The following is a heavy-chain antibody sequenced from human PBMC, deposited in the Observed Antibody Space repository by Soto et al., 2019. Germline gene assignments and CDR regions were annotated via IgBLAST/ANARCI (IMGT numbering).Heavy chain of an antibody. V-gene: IGHV3-23*01. CDR2: ISGSGDYT. Sequence: EVQLLESGGGLVQPGGSLRLSCAASGFTFSIYAMSWVRQAPGKGLEWVSAISGSGDYTYYADSVKGRFAISRDNSKNTLYLQMNSLRAEDTAVDYCAKVLKAVAGTYDYWGQGTLVTVSS. CDR3: AKVLKAVAGTYDY. J-gene: IGHJ4*02. CDR1: GFTFSIYA. D-gene: IGHD6-19*01.